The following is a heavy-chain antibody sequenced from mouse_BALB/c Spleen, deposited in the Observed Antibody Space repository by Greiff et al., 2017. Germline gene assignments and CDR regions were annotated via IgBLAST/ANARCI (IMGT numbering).Heavy chain of an antibody. Sequence: EVTLVESGGGLVKPGGSLKLSCAASGFTFSDYYMYWVRQTPEKRLEWVATISDGGSYTYYPDSVKGRFTISRDNAKNNLYLQMSSLKSEDTAMYYCARERGGVLRGYAMDYWGQGTSVTVSS. D-gene: IGHD2-4*01. CDR1: GFTFSDYY. CDR3: ARERGGVLRGYAMDY. V-gene: IGHV5-4*02. J-gene: IGHJ4*01. CDR2: ISDGGSYT.